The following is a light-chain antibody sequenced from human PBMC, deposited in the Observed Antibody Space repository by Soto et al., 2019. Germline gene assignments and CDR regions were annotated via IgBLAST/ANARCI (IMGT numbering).Light chain of an antibody. J-gene: IGKJ1*01. Sequence: EVVLTQSPATLSLSPGERATLSCRASQSVGKYLAWYQQRPGQAPRLLIFDASNRATGIPARFSGSGSGTDFTLTISSLEPEDFAVYYCQQYGSSPWTFGQGTKVDIK. CDR2: DAS. CDR1: QSVGKY. CDR3: QQYGSSPWT. V-gene: IGKV3-11*01.